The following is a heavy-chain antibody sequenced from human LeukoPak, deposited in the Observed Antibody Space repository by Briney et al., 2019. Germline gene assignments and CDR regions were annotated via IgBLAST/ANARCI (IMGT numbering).Heavy chain of an antibody. CDR1: GYSFTNYW. Sequence: GESLKISCKASGYSFTNYWIGWVRQMPGKGLEWMGIIYPGDSDTRYSPSFQGQVTISADKSISTAYLQWSSLKASDTAMYYCARSAFSSSSPPFDYWGQGTLVTVSS. CDR2: IYPGDSDT. D-gene: IGHD6-6*01. J-gene: IGHJ4*02. CDR3: ARSAFSSSSPPFDY. V-gene: IGHV5-51*01.